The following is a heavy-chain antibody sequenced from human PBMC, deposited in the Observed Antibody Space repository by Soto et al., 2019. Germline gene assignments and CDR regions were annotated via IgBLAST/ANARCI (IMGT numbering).Heavy chain of an antibody. D-gene: IGHD1-1*01. CDR2: ISGSGGTT. Sequence: DWVSAISGSGGTTYYADSVKGRFTISRDNSKNTLFLQMNSLRAEDAAVYYCAKFFVETGSNNCSPWTFCYWGQGVQVTVSS. V-gene: IGHV3-23*01. J-gene: IGHJ1*01. CDR3: AKFFVETGSNNCSPWTFCY.